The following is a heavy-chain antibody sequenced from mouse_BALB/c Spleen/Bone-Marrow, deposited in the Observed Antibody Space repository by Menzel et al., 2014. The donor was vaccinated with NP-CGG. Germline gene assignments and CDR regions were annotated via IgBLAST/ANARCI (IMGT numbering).Heavy chain of an antibody. CDR2: ISSGGGST. V-gene: IGHV5-12-1*01. Sequence: EVKLMESGGGLVKPGGSLKLSCAASGFAFSSYDMSWARQTPEKRLEWVAYISSGGGSTYYPDTVKGRFTISRDNAKSTLYLQMSSLKSEDTAMYYCARQGYYDYDYAMDYWGQGTSVTVSS. J-gene: IGHJ4*01. CDR1: GFAFSSYD. CDR3: ARQGYYDYDYAMDY. D-gene: IGHD2-4*01.